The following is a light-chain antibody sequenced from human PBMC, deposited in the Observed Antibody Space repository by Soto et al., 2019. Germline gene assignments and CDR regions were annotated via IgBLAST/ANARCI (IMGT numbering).Light chain of an antibody. CDR2: SAS. J-gene: IGKJ5*01. CDR3: QQNGSLPIT. CDR1: QSLSGGY. V-gene: IGKV3-20*01. Sequence: EIVLTQSPGTLSLSPGERATLSCRASQSLSGGYLAWFQQKPGQTPRLLIYSASNRATGIPDRFSGSGSGTDFTLPISRLEPADFVVYYCQQNGSLPITFGQGTRLEIK.